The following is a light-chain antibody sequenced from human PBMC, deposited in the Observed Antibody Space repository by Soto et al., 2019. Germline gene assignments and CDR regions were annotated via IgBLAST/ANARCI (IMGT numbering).Light chain of an antibody. Sequence: QSVLTQPPSASGTPGQRVTISCSGSSSNIGSNYVYWYQQLPGTAPKLLIYRNNQRPSGVPDRFSGSKSGTPASLAISGLRSEDEADYYCAAWDDSLSGPLFGGGTKLTVL. CDR2: RNN. V-gene: IGLV1-47*01. CDR1: SSNIGSNY. J-gene: IGLJ2*01. CDR3: AAWDDSLSGPL.